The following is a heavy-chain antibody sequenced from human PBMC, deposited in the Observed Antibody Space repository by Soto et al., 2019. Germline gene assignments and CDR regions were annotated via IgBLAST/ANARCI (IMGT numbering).Heavy chain of an antibody. CDR3: ARGEGDYVWGSYRTYNWFDP. J-gene: IGHJ5*02. CDR2: ISSSSSTI. Sequence: EVQLVESGGGLVQPGGSLRLSCAASGFTFSSYSMNWVRQAPGKGLEWVSYISSSSSTIYYADSVKGRFTISRDNAKKSLYLQMNSLRDEDTAVYYCARGEGDYVWGSYRTYNWFDPWGQGTLVTVSS. V-gene: IGHV3-48*02. CDR1: GFTFSSYS. D-gene: IGHD3-16*02.